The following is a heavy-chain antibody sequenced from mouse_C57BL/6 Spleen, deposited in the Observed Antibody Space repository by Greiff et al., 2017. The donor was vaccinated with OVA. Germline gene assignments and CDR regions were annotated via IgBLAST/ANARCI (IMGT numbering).Heavy chain of an antibody. J-gene: IGHJ3*01. CDR1: GFNIKDYY. CDR2: IDPEDGEP. Sequence: VQLQQSGAELVKPGASVKLSCTASGFNIKDYYMHWVKQRTEQGLEWIGRIDPEDGEPKYAPKFQGKATITADPSSNTAYLQLSSLTSEDTAVYYCALWERGAWFAYWGQGTLVTVSA. CDR3: ALWERGAWFAY. V-gene: IGHV14-2*01. D-gene: IGHD4-1*01.